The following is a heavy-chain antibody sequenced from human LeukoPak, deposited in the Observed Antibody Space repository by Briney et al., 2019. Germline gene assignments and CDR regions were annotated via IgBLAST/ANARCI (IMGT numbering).Heavy chain of an antibody. D-gene: IGHD2-2*01. J-gene: IGHJ6*02. CDR2: ISSSGSTI. V-gene: IGHV3-11*04. Sequence: GGSLRLSCAASGFTFSDYYMSWIRQAPGKGLEWVSYISSSGSTIYYADSVKGRFTISRDNAKNSLYLQMNSLRAEDTAVYYCARFGIVVVPAATYYYYYGMDVWGQGTTVTVSS. CDR1: GFTFSDYY. CDR3: ARFGIVVVPAATYYYYYGMDV.